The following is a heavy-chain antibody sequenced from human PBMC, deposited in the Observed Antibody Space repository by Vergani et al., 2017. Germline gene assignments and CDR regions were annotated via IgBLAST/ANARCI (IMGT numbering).Heavy chain of an antibody. CDR2: IYYSWST. V-gene: IGHV4-39*01. D-gene: IGHD2/OR15-2a*01. CDR3: ARHSRVFGY. CDR1: GGSISSSSYY. Sequence: QLQLQESGPGLVKPSETLSLTCTVSGGSISSSSYYWGWIRQPPGKGLEWIGSIYYSWSTYYNPSLKSRVTISVDTSKNQFSLKLSSVTAADTAVYYCARHSRVFGYWSQGTLVTVSS. J-gene: IGHJ4*02.